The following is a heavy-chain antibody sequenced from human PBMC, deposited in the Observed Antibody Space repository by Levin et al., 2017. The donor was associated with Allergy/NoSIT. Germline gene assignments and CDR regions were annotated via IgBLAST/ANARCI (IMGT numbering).Heavy chain of an antibody. V-gene: IGHV3-23*01. J-gene: IGHJ6*02. CDR2: ISGSGGST. D-gene: IGHD2-2*01. CDR3: AKGAGSTSYKRSIDYGMDV. Sequence: PGGSLRLSCAASGFTFSSYAMSWVRQAPGKGLEWVSAISGSGGSTYYADSVKGRFTISRDNSKNTLYLQMNSLRAEDTAVYYCAKGAGSTSYKRSIDYGMDVWGQGTTVTVSS. CDR1: GFTFSSYA.